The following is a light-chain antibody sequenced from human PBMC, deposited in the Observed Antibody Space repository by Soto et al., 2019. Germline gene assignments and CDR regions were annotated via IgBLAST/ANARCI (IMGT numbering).Light chain of an antibody. V-gene: IGLV2-14*01. CDR1: STDVGDYNY. CDR2: EVS. CDR3: SSYTRSSTWV. J-gene: IGLJ3*02. Sequence: QSALTQPASVSGSPGQSITISCTGTSTDVGDYNYVSWYQQHPGKAPKLMIYEVSDRPSGVSNRFSGSKSGNTASLTISGLQAEDEADYYCSSYTRSSTWVFGGGTKLPS.